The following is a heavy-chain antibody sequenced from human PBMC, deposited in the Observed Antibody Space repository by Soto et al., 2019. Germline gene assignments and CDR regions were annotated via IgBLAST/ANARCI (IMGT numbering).Heavy chain of an antibody. CDR3: ARTYCAGGSCSYFDY. V-gene: IGHV1-8*01. CDR1: RHNFTSTN. D-gene: IGHD2-15*01. J-gene: IGHJ4*02. CDR2: MNTKSGDT. Sequence: QVQLVQSGAEVKKPGASVKVYCKASRHNFTSTNINWVRQATGQGLEWMGWMNTKSGDTGYAQKFQGRVSMTRDTSISTAYMELSSLTSEDTAVYYCARTYCAGGSCSYFDYWGPGALVTVSS.